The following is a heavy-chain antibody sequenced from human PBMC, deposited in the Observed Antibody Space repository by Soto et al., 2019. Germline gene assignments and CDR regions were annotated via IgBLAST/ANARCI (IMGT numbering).Heavy chain of an antibody. CDR3: ARTRGLLTYYYYMDV. CDR1: SDSISISYW. Sequence: SETLSLTCAVSSDSISISYWCSWVRQSPGKGLEWIGEISSSGSTNYNPSLKSRVTISVDRSKSQFSLKLSSVTAADTAVYYCARTRGLLTYYYYMDVWGKGTTVTVSS. V-gene: IGHV4-4*02. D-gene: IGHD2-15*01. CDR2: ISSSGST. J-gene: IGHJ6*03.